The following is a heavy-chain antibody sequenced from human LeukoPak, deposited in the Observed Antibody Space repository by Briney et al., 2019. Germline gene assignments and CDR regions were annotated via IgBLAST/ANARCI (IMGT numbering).Heavy chain of an antibody. CDR3: AKHSHVLRYFDWPPGGAFDI. J-gene: IGHJ3*02. D-gene: IGHD3-9*01. V-gene: IGHV3-21*01. CDR2: ISSSSSYI. CDR1: GFTFSSYG. Sequence: GGSLRLSCAASGFTFSSYGMSWVRQAPGKGLEWVSSISSSSSYIYYADSVKGRFTISRDNAKNSLYLQMNSLRAEDTAVYYCAKHSHVLRYFDWPPGGAFDIWGQGTMVTVSS.